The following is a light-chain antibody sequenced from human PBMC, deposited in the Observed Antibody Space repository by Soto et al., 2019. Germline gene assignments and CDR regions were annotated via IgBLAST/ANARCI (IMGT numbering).Light chain of an antibody. CDR2: AAS. J-gene: IGKJ4*01. V-gene: IGKV1-8*01. Sequence: AIRMTQSPSSLSASTGDRVTITCRASQGISSYLAWYQQKPGKAPKLLIYAASTLQSGVPSRFSGSGSGTDFTLTISCLQSEDVATYYCKQYYSYPFTFGGGTKVDIK. CDR3: KQYYSYPFT. CDR1: QGISSY.